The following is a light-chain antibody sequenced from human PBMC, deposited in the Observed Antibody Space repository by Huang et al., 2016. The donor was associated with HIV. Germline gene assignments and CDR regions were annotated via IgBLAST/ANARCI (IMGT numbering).Light chain of an antibody. Sequence: EVVMTQSPATLSVSPGERATLSFRASQRISSNLAWYQQKPGQAPRLLIYGAATRATGIPARFTGSGSGTEFTLTISSLQSEDYAVYFCQQYDDWPPYTFGQGTKLDIK. CDR1: QRISSN. J-gene: IGKJ2*01. CDR2: GAA. CDR3: QQYDDWPPYT. V-gene: IGKV3D-15*01.